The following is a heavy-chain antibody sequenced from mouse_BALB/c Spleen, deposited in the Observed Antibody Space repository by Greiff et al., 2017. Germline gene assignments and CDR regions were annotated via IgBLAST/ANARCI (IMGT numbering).Heavy chain of an antibody. D-gene: IGHD2-1*01. Sequence: EVKLQESGPGLVKPSQSLSLTCSVTGYSITSGYYWNWIRQFPGNKLEWMGYISYDGSNNYNPSLKNRISITRDTSKNQFFLKLNSVTTEDTATYYCARGGYGNSFAYWGQGTLVTVSA. CDR2: ISYDGSN. CDR3: ARGGYGNSFAY. J-gene: IGHJ3*01. CDR1: GYSITSGYY. V-gene: IGHV3-6*02.